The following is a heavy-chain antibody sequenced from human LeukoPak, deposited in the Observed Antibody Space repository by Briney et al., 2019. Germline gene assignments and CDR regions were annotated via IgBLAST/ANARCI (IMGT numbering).Heavy chain of an antibody. Sequence: SETLSLTCAVSGYSISNGYYWGWIRQPPGKGLEWIGHIFHGGTTYYNPSLKSRVTMSLDKSKNHFSLNLSSVTAADTAVYYCARLASSASYYFDYWGQGTLVSVSS. CDR2: IFHGGTT. CDR1: GYSISNGYY. D-gene: IGHD3-22*01. V-gene: IGHV4-38-2*01. J-gene: IGHJ4*02. CDR3: ARLASSASYYFDY.